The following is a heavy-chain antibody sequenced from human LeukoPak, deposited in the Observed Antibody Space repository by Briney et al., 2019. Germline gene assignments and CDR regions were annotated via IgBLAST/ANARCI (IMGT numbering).Heavy chain of an antibody. V-gene: IGHV3-48*01. CDR1: GFTFSNYN. Sequence: GGSLRLSCAASGFTFSNYNMNWVRQAPGKGLEWVSYISSSSSTIYYADSVKGRFTISRDNAKNSLYLQMNSLRAEDTAVYYCASSGDYVSYWGQGTLVTVSS. CDR3: ASSGDYVSY. J-gene: IGHJ4*02. D-gene: IGHD4-17*01. CDR2: ISSSSSTI.